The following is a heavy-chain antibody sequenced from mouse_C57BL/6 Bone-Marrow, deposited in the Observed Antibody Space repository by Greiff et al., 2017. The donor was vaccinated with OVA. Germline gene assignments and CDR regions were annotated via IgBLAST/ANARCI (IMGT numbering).Heavy chain of an antibody. V-gene: IGHV5-15*01. CDR2: ISNLAYSI. J-gene: IGHJ3*01. D-gene: IGHD2-4*01. Sequence: EVKLMESGGGLVQPGGSLKLSCAASGFTFSDYGMAWVRQAPRKGPEWVAFISNLAYSIYYADTVTGRFTISRENAKNTLYLEMSSLRSEDTAMYYCARQDYDGFAYWGQGTLVTVSA. CDR1: GFTFSDYG. CDR3: ARQDYDGFAY.